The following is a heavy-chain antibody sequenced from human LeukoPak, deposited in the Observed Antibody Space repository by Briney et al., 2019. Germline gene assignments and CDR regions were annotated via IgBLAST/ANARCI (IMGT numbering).Heavy chain of an antibody. Sequence: PGGSLRLSCAASGFTVSSNYMSWVRQAPVKGPEWVSVIYSGGSTYYADSVKGRFTISRDNSKNTLYLQMNSLRAEDTAVYYCARGLATYYYGMDVWGQGTTVTVSS. J-gene: IGHJ6*02. CDR1: GFTVSSNY. V-gene: IGHV3-66*01. CDR2: IYSGGST. CDR3: ARGLATYYYGMDV.